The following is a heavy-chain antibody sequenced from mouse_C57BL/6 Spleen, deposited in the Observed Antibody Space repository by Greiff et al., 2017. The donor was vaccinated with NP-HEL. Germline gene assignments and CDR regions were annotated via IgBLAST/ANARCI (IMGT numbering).Heavy chain of an antibody. CDR3: ARGGSVPHYYAMDY. J-gene: IGHJ4*01. CDR1: GYAFSSYW. Sequence: QVQLQQSGAELVKPGASVKISCKASGYAFSSYWMNWVKQRPGKGLEWIGQIYPGDGDTNYNGKFKGKATLTADKSSSTAYMQLSSLTSEDSAVYFCARGGSVPHYYAMDYWGQGTSVTVSS. V-gene: IGHV1-80*01. D-gene: IGHD1-1*01. CDR2: IYPGDGDT.